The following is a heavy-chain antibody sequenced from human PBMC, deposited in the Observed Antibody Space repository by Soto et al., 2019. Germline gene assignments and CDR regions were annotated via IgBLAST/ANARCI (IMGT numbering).Heavy chain of an antibody. Sequence: GSLRLSCAASGFTVSSNYMSWVRQAPGKGLEWVSVIYSGGSTYYADSVKGRFIISRDKSKNTLYLQMNSLRAEDTAVYYCARYGSSSWYYFDYWGQGTLVTVSS. V-gene: IGHV3-66*01. CDR1: GFTVSSNY. D-gene: IGHD6-13*01. CDR2: IYSGGST. CDR3: ARYGSSSWYYFDY. J-gene: IGHJ4*02.